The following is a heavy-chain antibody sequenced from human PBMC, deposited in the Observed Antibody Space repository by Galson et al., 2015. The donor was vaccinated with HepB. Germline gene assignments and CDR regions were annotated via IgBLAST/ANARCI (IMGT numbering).Heavy chain of an antibody. Sequence: SLRLSCAASGFTFSSYGMHWVRQAPGKGLEWVAVISYDGSNKYYADSVKGRFTISRDNSKNTLYLQMNSLRAEDTAVYYCAKGGGGGMVQDYWGQGTLVTVSS. CDR3: AKGGGGGMVQDY. D-gene: IGHD1-1*01. J-gene: IGHJ4*02. V-gene: IGHV3-30*18. CDR2: ISYDGSNK. CDR1: GFTFSSYG.